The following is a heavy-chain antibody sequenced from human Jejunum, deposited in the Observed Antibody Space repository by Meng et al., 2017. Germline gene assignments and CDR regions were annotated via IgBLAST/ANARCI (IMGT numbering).Heavy chain of an antibody. D-gene: IGHD3-10*01. CDR2: ISYDGNTI. CDR3: ARVRTFYASGSYYIDY. J-gene: IGHJ4*02. CDR1: GSTFSNHA. Sequence: GESLKISCGASGSTFSNHAMHWVRQAPGKGLEWVAVISYDGNTISYADSVKGRFTISRDNSKNTLYLQLNSLRFEDTAVYFCARVRTFYASGSYYIDYWGQGTLVTVSS. V-gene: IGHV3-30*04.